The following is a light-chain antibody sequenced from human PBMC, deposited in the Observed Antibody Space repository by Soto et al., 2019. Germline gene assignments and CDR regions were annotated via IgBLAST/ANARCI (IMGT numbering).Light chain of an antibody. CDR3: QQYGSSPLP. V-gene: IGKV3-20*01. CDR2: GAS. Sequence: IVLTQSPGTLSLSPGERGALSCRASQGVSSSYLAWYQQKPGQAPRPLIFGASNRANGIPDRFSGSGSGTDLTLTISRLEPEDFAVFYCQQYGSSPLPFGGGTKVDI. J-gene: IGKJ4*01. CDR1: QGVSSSY.